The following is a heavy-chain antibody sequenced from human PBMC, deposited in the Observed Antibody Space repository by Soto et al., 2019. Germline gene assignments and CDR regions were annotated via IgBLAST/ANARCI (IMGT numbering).Heavy chain of an antibody. Sequence: ASVKVSCKASGYTFTGYYMHWVRQAPGQGLEWMGWINPNSGGTNYAQKFQGWVTMTRDTSISTAYMELRSLRSDDTAVYYCARVIPRPMSSTSNTFDYWGQGTLVTVSS. CDR1: GYTFTGYY. CDR2: INPNSGGT. D-gene: IGHD2-2*01. CDR3: ARVIPRPMSSTSNTFDY. V-gene: IGHV1-2*04. J-gene: IGHJ4*02.